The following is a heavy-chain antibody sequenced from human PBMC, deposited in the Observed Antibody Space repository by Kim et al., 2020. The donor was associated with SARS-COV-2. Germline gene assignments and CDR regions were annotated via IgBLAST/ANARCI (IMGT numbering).Heavy chain of an antibody. J-gene: IGHJ4*02. V-gene: IGHV1-69*04. CDR3: ARDGPY. Sequence: PILGIANYAQKFQGRVTITADKSTSTAYMELSSLRSEDTAVYYCARDGPYWGQGTLVTVSS. CDR2: PILGIA.